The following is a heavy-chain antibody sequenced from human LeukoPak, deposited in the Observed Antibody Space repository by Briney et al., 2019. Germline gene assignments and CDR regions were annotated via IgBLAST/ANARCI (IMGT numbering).Heavy chain of an antibody. CDR2: ISGSGGST. J-gene: IGHJ3*02. V-gene: IGHV3-23*01. D-gene: IGHD6-19*01. CDR3: AKALTSGWYLDAFNI. Sequence: GGSLRLSCAASGFTFSSYAMSWVRQAPGKGLEWVSAISGSGGSTYYADSVKGRFTISRDNSKNTLFLEMNSLRAEDTAVYYCAKALTSGWYLDAFNIWGQGTMVTVSS. CDR1: GFTFSSYA.